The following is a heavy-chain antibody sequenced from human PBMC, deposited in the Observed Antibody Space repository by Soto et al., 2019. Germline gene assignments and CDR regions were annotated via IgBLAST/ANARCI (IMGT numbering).Heavy chain of an antibody. V-gene: IGHV3-48*03. Sequence: GGSLRLSCAASGFTFSSYEMNWVRQAPGKGLDWVSYISSSGSTIYYADSVKGRFTISRDNAKNSLYLQMNSLRAEDTAVYYCERAQYSYASITDYYYGMDVWGQGTTVTVSS. CDR2: ISSSGSTI. CDR1: GFTFSSYE. J-gene: IGHJ6*02. CDR3: ERAQYSYASITDYYYGMDV. D-gene: IGHD5-18*01.